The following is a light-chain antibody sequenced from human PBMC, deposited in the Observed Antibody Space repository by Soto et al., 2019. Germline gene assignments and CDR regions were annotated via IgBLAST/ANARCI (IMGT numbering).Light chain of an antibody. CDR3: QQSYQTPLT. V-gene: IGKV1-39*01. CDR2: GAY. CDR1: QRISTY. Sequence: DIQMTQSPSSLSASVGDRITITCRASQRISTYLNWYQQKPGKAPKLLIYGAYSLQSGVPSRFSGSGSGTDFTLTISSLQPEDFATYYCQQSYQTPLTFGGGTKV. J-gene: IGKJ4*01.